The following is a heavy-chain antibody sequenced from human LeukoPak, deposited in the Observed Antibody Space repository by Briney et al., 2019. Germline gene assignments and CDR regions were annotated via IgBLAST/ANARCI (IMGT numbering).Heavy chain of an antibody. Sequence: SETLSLTCAVYGGSFSGYYWSWIRQPPGKGLEWIGEINHSGSTNYNPSLKSRVTISVDTSKNQFSLKLSSVTAADTAVYYCARVQTPDTIRFNWFDPWGQGTLVTASS. CDR2: INHSGST. CDR1: GGSFSGYY. J-gene: IGHJ5*02. V-gene: IGHV4-34*01. CDR3: ARVQTPDTIRFNWFDP. D-gene: IGHD1-14*01.